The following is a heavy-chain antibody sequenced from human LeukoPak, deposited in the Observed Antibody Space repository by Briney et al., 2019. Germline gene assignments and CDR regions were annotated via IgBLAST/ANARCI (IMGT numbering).Heavy chain of an antibody. Sequence: SVKVSCKASGGTFSSYAISWVRQAPGQGLEWMGGIIPIFGTANYAQKFQGRVTITTDESTSTAYMELNSLRAEDTAVYYCVRNGPRTLYDSSGYYSRYFDYWGQGTLVTVSS. J-gene: IGHJ4*02. CDR3: VRNGPRTLYDSSGYYSRYFDY. CDR1: GGTFSSYA. CDR2: IIPIFGTA. V-gene: IGHV1-69*05. D-gene: IGHD3-22*01.